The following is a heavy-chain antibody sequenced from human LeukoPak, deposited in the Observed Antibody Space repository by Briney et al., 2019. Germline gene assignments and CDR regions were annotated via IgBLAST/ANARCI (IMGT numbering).Heavy chain of an antibody. CDR2: INHSGST. CDR1: GGSFSGYY. Sequence: SETLSLTCEVYGGSFSGYYWSWIRQPPGKGLEWIGEINHSGSTNYNPSLKSRVTISVDTSKNQFSLKLSSVTAADTAVYYCASGAAAYRYFDYWGQGTLVTVSS. CDR3: ASGAAAYRYFDY. D-gene: IGHD6-13*01. V-gene: IGHV4-34*01. J-gene: IGHJ4*02.